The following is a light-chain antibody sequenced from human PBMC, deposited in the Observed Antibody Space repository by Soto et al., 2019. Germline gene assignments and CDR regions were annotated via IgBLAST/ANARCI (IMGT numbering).Light chain of an antibody. CDR2: GAS. V-gene: IGKV3-20*01. CDR1: QSVSSSY. Sequence: EIVLTQSPGTLSLSPGERATLSCRASQSVSSSYLAWYQQKPGQAPRLLIYGASGRATGIPDRFSGSGSGTDFTLTISRLEPEDFAVYYCQQYGSSPPETFGGGTKVEIK. J-gene: IGKJ4*01. CDR3: QQYGSSPPET.